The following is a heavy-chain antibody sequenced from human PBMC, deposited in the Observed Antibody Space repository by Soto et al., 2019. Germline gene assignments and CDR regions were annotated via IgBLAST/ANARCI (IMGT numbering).Heavy chain of an antibody. D-gene: IGHD2-21*02. V-gene: IGHV1-18*01. J-gene: IGHJ6*02. CDR1: GYTFTSYG. CDR3: ARDLGGYCGTDCYPLDV. CDR2: ISAYNGNT. Sequence: GASVKVSCKASGYTFTSYGISWVRQAPGQGLEWMGWISAYNGNTNYAQKLQGRVTMTTDTSTSTAYMELRSLRSDDTAVYYCARDLGGYCGTDCYPLDVWGQGTTVTVSS.